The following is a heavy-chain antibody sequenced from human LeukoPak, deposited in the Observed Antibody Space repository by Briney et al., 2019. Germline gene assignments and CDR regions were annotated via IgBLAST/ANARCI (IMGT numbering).Heavy chain of an antibody. CDR1: GYTFTSYY. CDR3: ARDLDVSFGRDNWFDP. V-gene: IGHV1-46*01. Sequence: ASVKVSCRASGYTFTSYYMHWVRQAPGQGLEWMGIINPSGGSTSYAQKFQGRVTMTRDTSTSTVYMELSSLRSVDTAVYYCARDLDVSFGRDNWFDPWGQGTLVTVSS. CDR2: INPSGGST. J-gene: IGHJ5*02. D-gene: IGHD3-10*01.